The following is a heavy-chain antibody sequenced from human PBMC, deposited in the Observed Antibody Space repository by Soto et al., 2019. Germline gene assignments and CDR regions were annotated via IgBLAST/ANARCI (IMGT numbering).Heavy chain of an antibody. Sequence: ASVKVSCKASGYTFTSNGIGCVRQPPAQGLEWMGWINVYNGNTKYAQQLQGRLTLTTEKSTSTASMELRSLRSDDTAVYYCARIRSAGSGWLPDYWG. CDR1: GYTFTSNG. J-gene: IGHJ4*01. CDR2: INVYNGNT. D-gene: IGHD6-19*01. CDR3: ARIRSAGSGWLPDY. V-gene: IGHV1-18*04.